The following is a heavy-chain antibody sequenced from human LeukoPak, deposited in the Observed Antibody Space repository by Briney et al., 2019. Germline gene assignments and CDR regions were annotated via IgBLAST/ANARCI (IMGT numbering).Heavy chain of an antibody. J-gene: IGHJ3*02. V-gene: IGHV1-69*13. CDR2: IIPIFGTA. CDR3: ARLMSYRGVATIGGDAFDI. Sequence: SVKVSCKASGGTFSSYAISWVRQAPGQGLEWMGGIIPIFGTANYAQKFQGRVTITADESTSTAYMELSSLRSEDTAVYYCARLMSYRGVATIGGDAFDIWGQGTMVTVSS. CDR1: GGTFSSYA. D-gene: IGHD5-12*01.